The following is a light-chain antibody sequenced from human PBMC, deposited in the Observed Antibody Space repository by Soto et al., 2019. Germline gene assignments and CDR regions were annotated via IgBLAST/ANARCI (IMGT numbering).Light chain of an antibody. J-gene: IGKJ1*01. Sequence: DIQMTQSPSTLSGSVGDRVTITCRASQTSSSWLACYQQKPGKAPKFLIYKASTLKSGVPSRFSGSGSVTEFTLTISSLQPDDFATYYCQHSTIYSYAFGQGTKLELK. V-gene: IGKV1-5*03. CDR3: QHSTIYSYA. CDR1: QTSSSW. CDR2: KAS.